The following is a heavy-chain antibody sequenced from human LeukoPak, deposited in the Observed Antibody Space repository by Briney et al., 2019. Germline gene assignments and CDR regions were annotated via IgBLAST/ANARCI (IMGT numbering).Heavy chain of an antibody. J-gene: IGHJ4*02. Sequence: ASVKVSCKASGYTFSSYAMHWVRQAPGQRLEWMGWINAGNGNTKFSHEFQGRVTMTRDTSISTAYMELSRLRSDDTAVYYCARKPRYYYDSSGYFDYWGQGTLVTVSS. CDR3: ARKPRYYYDSSGYFDY. CDR2: INAGNGNT. V-gene: IGHV1-3*01. CDR1: GYTFSSYA. D-gene: IGHD3-22*01.